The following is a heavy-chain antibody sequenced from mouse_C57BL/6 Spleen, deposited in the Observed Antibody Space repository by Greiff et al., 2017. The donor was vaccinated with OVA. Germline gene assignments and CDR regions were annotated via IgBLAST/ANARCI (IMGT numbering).Heavy chain of an antibody. D-gene: IGHD2-4*01. CDR3: ARYNDYDGYAMDY. V-gene: IGHV1-7*01. J-gene: IGHJ4*01. CDR1: GYTFTSYW. Sequence: QVQLQQSGAELAKPGASVKLSCKASGYTFTSYWMHWVKQRPGQGLEWIGYINPSSGYTKYNQKFKDKATLTADKSSSTAYMQLISLTYEDSAVYYCARYNDYDGYAMDYWGQGTSVTVSS. CDR2: INPSSGYT.